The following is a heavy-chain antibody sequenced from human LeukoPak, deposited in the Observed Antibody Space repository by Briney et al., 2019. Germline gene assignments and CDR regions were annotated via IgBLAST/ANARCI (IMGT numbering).Heavy chain of an antibody. D-gene: IGHD4-17*01. CDR1: GFTFSSYA. CDR2: ISYDGSNK. CDR3: ARDGGLYPPHDYGDYGDYYYYYMDV. Sequence: GGSLRLSCAASGFTFSSYAMHWVRQAPGKGLEWVAVISYDGSNKYYADSVKGRFTISRDNSKNTLYLQMNSLRAEDTAVYYCARDGGLYPPHDYGDYGDYYYYYMDVWGKETTVTVSS. V-gene: IGHV3-30*04. J-gene: IGHJ6*03.